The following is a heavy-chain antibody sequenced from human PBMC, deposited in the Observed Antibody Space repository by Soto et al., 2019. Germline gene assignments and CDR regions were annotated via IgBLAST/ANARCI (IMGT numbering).Heavy chain of an antibody. CDR3: ARGIYDSSGSRKFDP. V-gene: IGHV1-8*01. CDR2: MSPNSGNT. CDR1: GYTFTSYD. D-gene: IGHD3-22*01. J-gene: IGHJ5*02. Sequence: ASVKVSCKASGYTFTSYDINWVRQATGQGLEWMGWMSPNSGNTGYAQKFQGRVTMTRNTSISTAYMELSSLRSEDTAVYYCARGIYDSSGSRKFDPWGQGTLVTVSS.